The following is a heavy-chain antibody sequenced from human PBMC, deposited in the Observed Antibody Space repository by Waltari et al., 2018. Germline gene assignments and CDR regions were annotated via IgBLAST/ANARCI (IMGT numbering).Heavy chain of an antibody. CDR1: GNTLTGLS. J-gene: IGHJ5*02. CDR2: CDPEDGET. D-gene: IGHD1-26*01. Sequence: QVQLVQSGAEVKKPGASVKVSCKVSGNTLTGLSMHWVRQAPGKGLEWMGGCDPEDGETIYAQKFQGRVTMTEDTSTDTAYMELSSLRSDNTAVYYCATSGTYYFHWFDPWGQGTLVTVSS. CDR3: ATSGTYYFHWFDP. V-gene: IGHV1-24*01.